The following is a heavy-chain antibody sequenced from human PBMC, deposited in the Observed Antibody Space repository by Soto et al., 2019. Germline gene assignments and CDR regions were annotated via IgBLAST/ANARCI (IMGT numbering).Heavy chain of an antibody. V-gene: IGHV1-2*02. CDR2: ISPHSGGT. CDR3: ARDPGGSYAY. CDR1: GYTFTGYF. Sequence: ASVKVSCKASGYTFTGYFMHWVRQAPGQGLEWMGWISPHSGGTHYAQKFQGRVTMTRDTFISTAYMELNRVRSDDTAVYFCARDPGGSYAYWGQGTLVTAPQ. J-gene: IGHJ4*02. D-gene: IGHD1-26*01.